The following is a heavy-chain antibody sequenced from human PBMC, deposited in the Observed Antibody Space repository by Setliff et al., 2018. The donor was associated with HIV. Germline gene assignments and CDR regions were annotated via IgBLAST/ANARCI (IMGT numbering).Heavy chain of an antibody. J-gene: IGHJ3*02. Sequence: HPGGSLRLSCAVSGFTFSRYAMSWVRQAPGKGLEWVSGISSNGGTTYYADSVKGRFTISRDNSKNTLFLQVKRLRPADTAVYYCARAYVEDCSGGSCLDGAFDIWGQGTMVTVSS. D-gene: IGHD2-15*01. CDR2: ISSNGGTT. CDR1: GFTFSRYA. CDR3: ARAYVEDCSGGSCLDGAFDI. V-gene: IGHV3-23*01.